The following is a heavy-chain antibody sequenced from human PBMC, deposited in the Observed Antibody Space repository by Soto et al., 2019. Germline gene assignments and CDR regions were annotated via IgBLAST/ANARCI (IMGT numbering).Heavy chain of an antibody. Sequence: QVQLQQWGAGLLKPSETLSLTCAVYGGSFSGFYWSWIRQPPGKGLEWIGESNHVGSTNYNPSRKIRVTMPVDPSKNKFSLRLTAVTAADTAVYYCARVLIAGVTKDWGQGTLVIVSS. CDR1: GGSFSGFY. D-gene: IGHD5-18*01. J-gene: IGHJ4*02. CDR3: ARVLIAGVTKD. V-gene: IGHV4-34*01. CDR2: SNHVGST.